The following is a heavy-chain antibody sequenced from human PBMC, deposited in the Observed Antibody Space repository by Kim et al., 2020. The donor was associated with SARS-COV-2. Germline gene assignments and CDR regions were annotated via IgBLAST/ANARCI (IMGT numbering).Heavy chain of an antibody. CDR3: AKDGLKLELKYYYGMDV. J-gene: IGHJ6*02. CDR1: GFTFSSYG. V-gene: IGHV3-30*18. CDR2: ISYDGSNK. D-gene: IGHD1-7*01. Sequence: GGSLRLSCAASGFTFSSYGMHWVRQAPGKGLEWVAVISYDGSNKYYADSVKGRFTISRDNSKNTLYLQMNSLRAEDTAVYYCAKDGLKLELKYYYGMDVWGQGTTVTVSS.